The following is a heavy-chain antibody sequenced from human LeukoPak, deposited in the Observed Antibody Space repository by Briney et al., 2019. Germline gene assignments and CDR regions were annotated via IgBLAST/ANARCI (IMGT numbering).Heavy chain of an antibody. J-gene: IGHJ5*02. CDR1: GFTFRSYE. Sequence: GGSLRLSCAASGFTFRSYEMNWVRQAPGKGLEWVSYITSTGSNRYYADSVKGRFTISRDNAKNSLYLHMNSLRAEDTGIYYCARDDDQGYSAGVFPLDRWGQGTLVTVSS. CDR3: ARDDDQGYSAGVFPLDR. CDR2: ITSTGSNR. V-gene: IGHV3-48*03. D-gene: IGHD2-15*01.